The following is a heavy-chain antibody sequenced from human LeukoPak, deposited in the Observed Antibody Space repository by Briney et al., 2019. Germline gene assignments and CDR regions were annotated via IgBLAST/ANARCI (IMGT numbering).Heavy chain of an antibody. V-gene: IGHV1-2*02. CDR2: INTNSGGT. D-gene: IGHD6-13*01. CDR1: GYTFTGYY. J-gene: IGHJ4*02. Sequence: ASVKVSCKASGYTFTGYYTHWVRQAPGQGLEWMGWINTNSGGTKYAQKFQGRVTMTRDTSISTAYMELSRLRSDDTAVYYCARDTRRAAGGMVTGYYFDYWGQGTLVTVSS. CDR3: ARDTRRAAGGMVTGYYFDY.